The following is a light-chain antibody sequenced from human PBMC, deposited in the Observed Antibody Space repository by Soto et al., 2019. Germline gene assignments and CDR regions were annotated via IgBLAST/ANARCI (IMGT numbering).Light chain of an antibody. CDR3: QQSYVIPLT. V-gene: IGKV1-39*01. J-gene: IGKJ4*01. CDR1: QSVTSH. Sequence: DIQMTQSPSSLSASVRDRVTITCRASQSVTSHLNWYQQKPGKAPTLLIYAASTLHSGVPRRFSGSGSGTDFTLTISSLQPEDFATYYCQQSYVIPLTVGGGTKVEIK. CDR2: AAS.